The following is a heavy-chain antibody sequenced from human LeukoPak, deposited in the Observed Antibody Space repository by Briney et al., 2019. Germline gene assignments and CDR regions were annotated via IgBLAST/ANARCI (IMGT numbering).Heavy chain of an antibody. J-gene: IGHJ5*02. CDR2: IYYSGST. CDR3: ARDGGSGWYLDNNWFDP. V-gene: IGHV4-59*01. Sequence: SETLSLTCTVSGGSISSYYWSWIRQPPGKGLEWIGYIYYSGSTNYNPSLKSRVTISVDTSKNQFSLKLSSVTAADTAVYYCARDGGSGWYLDNNWFDPWGQGTLVTVSS. D-gene: IGHD6-19*01. CDR1: GGSISSYY.